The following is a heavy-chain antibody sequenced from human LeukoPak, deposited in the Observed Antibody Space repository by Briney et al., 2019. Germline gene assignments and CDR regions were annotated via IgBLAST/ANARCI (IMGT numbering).Heavy chain of an antibody. V-gene: IGHV4-61*02. D-gene: IGHD3-10*01. Sequence: SETLSLTCTVSGGSISSGSYHWSWIRQPAGKGLEWIGRIYTSGSTNYNPSLKSRVTISVDTSKNQFSLKLSSVTAADTAVYYCARDWDGSGSSWFDPWGQGTLVTVSS. CDR2: IYTSGST. CDR1: GGSISSGSYH. J-gene: IGHJ5*02. CDR3: ARDWDGSGSSWFDP.